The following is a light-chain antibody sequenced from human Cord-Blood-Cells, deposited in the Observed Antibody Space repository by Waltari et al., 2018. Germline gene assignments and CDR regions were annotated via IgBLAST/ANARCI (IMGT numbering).Light chain of an antibody. CDR3: CSYAGSSTL. CDR2: EGS. V-gene: IGLV2-23*01. CDR1: SSDVGSYNL. Sequence: HSALTQPASVSGSPGQSITISCTGNSSDVGSYNLVSWYQQHPGKAPKLMIYEGSKRPSGVSNRFSGSKSGNTASLTISGLQAEDEADYYCCSYAGSSTLFGGGTKLTVL. J-gene: IGLJ2*01.